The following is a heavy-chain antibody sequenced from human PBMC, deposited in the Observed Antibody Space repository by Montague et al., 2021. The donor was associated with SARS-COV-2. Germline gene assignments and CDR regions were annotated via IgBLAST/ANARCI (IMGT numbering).Heavy chain of an antibody. CDR1: GGSISSSSYY. Sequence: SETLSLTCTVSGGSISSSSYYWAWIRQPPGKGLEWIGSFYYRGSTYYNPSLKSRVFISVDTSKTQLSLTLTSVTAADTAVYYCATQEDPSGWIPGPFDFWGQGTLLSVSS. CDR2: FYYRGST. CDR3: ATQEDPSGWIPGPFDF. J-gene: IGHJ4*02. V-gene: IGHV4-39*01. D-gene: IGHD6-19*01.